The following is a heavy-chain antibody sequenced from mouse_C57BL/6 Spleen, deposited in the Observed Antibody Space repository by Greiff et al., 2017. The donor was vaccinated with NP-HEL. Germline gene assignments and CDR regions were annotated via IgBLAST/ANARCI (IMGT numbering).Heavy chain of an antibody. Sequence: EVQLQQSGPELVKPGASVKISCKASGYTFTDYYMNWVKQSHGKSLEWIRDINPNNGGTSYNQKFKGKATLTVDKSSSTAYMELRSLTSEDSAVYYCARSTTVVAPDYWGQGTSVTVSS. CDR2: INPNNGGT. D-gene: IGHD1-1*01. V-gene: IGHV1-26*01. CDR1: GYTFTDYY. J-gene: IGHJ4*01. CDR3: ARSTTVVAPDY.